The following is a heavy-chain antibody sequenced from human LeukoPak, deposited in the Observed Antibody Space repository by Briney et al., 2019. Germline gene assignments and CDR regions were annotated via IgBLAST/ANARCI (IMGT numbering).Heavy chain of an antibody. D-gene: IGHD2-2*02. J-gene: IGHJ4*02. Sequence: GGSLRLSCAASGFTFSSYAMSWVRQAPGKGLEWVSAISGSGGSTYYADSVKGRFTISRDNAKNSLYLQMNSLRAEDTAVYYCARAIVVVPAAIVGFDYWGQGTLVTVSS. CDR2: ISGSGGST. V-gene: IGHV3-23*01. CDR1: GFTFSSYA. CDR3: ARAIVVVPAAIVGFDY.